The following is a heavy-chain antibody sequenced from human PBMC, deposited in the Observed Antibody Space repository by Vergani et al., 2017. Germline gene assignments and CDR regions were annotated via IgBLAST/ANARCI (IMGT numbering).Heavy chain of an antibody. CDR2: ISFDGSNK. J-gene: IGHJ5*02. CDR3: ATLKSYYYDT. Sequence: QVQLVESGGGVVQPGRSLILPCAASGFTFSSYGMHWVRQAPGKGLQWVAVISFDGSNKYYADSVKGRFTISRDNSKNTLYLQMNSLRAEDTAVFYCATLKSYYYDTWGQGTLVTVSS. V-gene: IGHV3-33*01. D-gene: IGHD3-22*01. CDR1: GFTFSSYG.